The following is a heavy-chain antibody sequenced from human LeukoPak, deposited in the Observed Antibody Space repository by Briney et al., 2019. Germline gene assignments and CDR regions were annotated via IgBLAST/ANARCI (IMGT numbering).Heavy chain of an antibody. CDR3: AKALEQYYYYYYMDV. D-gene: IGHD1/OR15-1a*01. Sequence: GGSLRLSCAASGFTVSSNYMSWVRQAPGKGLEWVSVIYSGGSTYYADSVKGRFTISRDNSKNTLYLQMNSLRAEDTAVYYCAKALEQYYYYYYMDVWGKGTTVTVSS. J-gene: IGHJ6*03. CDR1: GFTVSSNY. CDR2: IYSGGST. V-gene: IGHV3-53*01.